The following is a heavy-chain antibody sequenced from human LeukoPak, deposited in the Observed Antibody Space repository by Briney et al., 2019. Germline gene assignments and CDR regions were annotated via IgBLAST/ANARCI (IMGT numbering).Heavy chain of an antibody. CDR1: GYTFTSYG. Sequence: ASVKVSCKASGYTFTSYGISWVRQAPGQGLEWMGGIIPIFGTANYAQKFQGRVTITADESTSTAYMELSSLRSEDTAVYYCARGHRALRFGELGFGWFDPWGQGTLVTVSS. J-gene: IGHJ5*02. CDR3: ARGHRALRFGELGFGWFDP. V-gene: IGHV1-69*13. CDR2: IIPIFGTA. D-gene: IGHD3-10*01.